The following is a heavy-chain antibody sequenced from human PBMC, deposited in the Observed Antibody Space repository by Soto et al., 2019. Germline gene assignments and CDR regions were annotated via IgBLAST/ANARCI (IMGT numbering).Heavy chain of an antibody. Sequence: VQSLKRSGKGSVYKCTSFCIGCMRQKPGKGLEWLGIIYPGDADIRYTPSFQGQVTMSADKSISTAYLQWSSLKASDTAIYYCARGIEMARIGWFDPWGQGTLVTVSS. CDR1: VYKCTSFC. CDR3: ARGIEMARIGWFDP. J-gene: IGHJ5*02. V-gene: IGHV5-51*01. CDR2: IYPGDADI. D-gene: IGHD5-12*01.